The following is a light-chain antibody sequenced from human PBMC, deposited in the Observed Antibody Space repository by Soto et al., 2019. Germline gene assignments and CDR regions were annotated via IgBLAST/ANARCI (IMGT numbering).Light chain of an antibody. J-gene: IGLJ1*01. Sequence: QSVLTQPPSASGSPGQSVTISCIGPSXDVGRYNYVSWYQHHPGKAPKLIIYEVTKRPSGVPDRFSGSKSGNTASLTVSGLQADDEADYYCNSYVGSNNYVFGTGTKVTVL. CDR2: EVT. CDR1: SXDVGRYNY. CDR3: NSYVGSNNYV. V-gene: IGLV2-8*01.